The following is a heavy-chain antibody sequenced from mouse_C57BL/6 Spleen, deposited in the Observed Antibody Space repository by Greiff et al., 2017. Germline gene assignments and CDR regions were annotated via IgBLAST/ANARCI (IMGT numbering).Heavy chain of an antibody. V-gene: IGHV1-22*01. CDR2: INPNNGGT. J-gene: IGHJ4*01. CDR1: GYTFTDYN. D-gene: IGHD1-1*01. Sequence: VQLQQSGPELVKPGASVKMSCKASGYTFTDYNMHWVKQSHGKSLEWIGYINPNNGGTSYNQKFKGKATLTVNKSSSTAYMELRSLTSEDSAVYYGARFGSSSFYAMDYWGQGTSVTVSS. CDR3: ARFGSSSFYAMDY.